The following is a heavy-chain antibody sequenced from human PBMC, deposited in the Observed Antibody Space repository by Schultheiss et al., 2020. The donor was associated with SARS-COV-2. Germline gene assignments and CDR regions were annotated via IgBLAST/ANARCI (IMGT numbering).Heavy chain of an antibody. Sequence: GGSLRLSCAASGFTFSSYGMHWVRQAPGKGLEWVAVIWYDGSNKYYGDSVKGRFTISRDNSKNTLNLQMNSLTVEDTAVYYCARGRLAVSGLDYWGQGTLVTVSS. D-gene: IGHD6-19*01. CDR2: IWYDGSNK. V-gene: IGHV3-33*08. J-gene: IGHJ4*02. CDR3: ARGRLAVSGLDY. CDR1: GFTFSSYG.